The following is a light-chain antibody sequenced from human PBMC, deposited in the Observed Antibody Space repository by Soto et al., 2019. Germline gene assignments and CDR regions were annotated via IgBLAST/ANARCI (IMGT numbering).Light chain of an antibody. V-gene: IGKV3-11*01. Sequence: EIVLTQSPATLSLSPGERATLSCRASQTVGSYLAWFRQTPGQAPRLLIYDTSIRATGIPARFSGSGSGTDFTLTISSLEPEDFAVYYCQQRSNWLTFGGGTKVDIK. J-gene: IGKJ4*01. CDR2: DTS. CDR1: QTVGSY. CDR3: QQRSNWLT.